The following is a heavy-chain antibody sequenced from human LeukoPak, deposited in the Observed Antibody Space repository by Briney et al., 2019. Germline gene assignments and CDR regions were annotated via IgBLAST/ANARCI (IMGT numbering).Heavy chain of an antibody. CDR3: ARAPRGLGYFDY. Sequence: SETLSLTCTVSGGPISSYYWSWIRQPPGKGLEWIGYIYYSGSTNYNPSLKSRVTISVDTSKNQFSLKLSSVTAADTAVYYCARAPRGLGYFDYWGQGTLVTVSS. J-gene: IGHJ4*02. CDR1: GGPISSYY. V-gene: IGHV4-59*01. D-gene: IGHD7-27*01. CDR2: IYYSGST.